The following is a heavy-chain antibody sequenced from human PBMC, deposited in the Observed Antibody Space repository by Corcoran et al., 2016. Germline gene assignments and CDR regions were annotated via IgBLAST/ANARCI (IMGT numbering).Heavy chain of an antibody. CDR3: ARDRTGVSVQAF. Sequence: QVQLQESGPGLVKPSETLSLTCAVSGGSISSDYWWFWVRQPPGKGLEWIGEIFHGGTTNYNPSLESRITMSLDRSKNQFSLKLTSVTAADPAVYYCARDRTGVSVQAFWGQGTLVTVSS. CDR2: IFHGGTT. CDR1: GGSISSDYW. V-gene: IGHV4-4*02. D-gene: IGHD3-3*01. J-gene: IGHJ4*02.